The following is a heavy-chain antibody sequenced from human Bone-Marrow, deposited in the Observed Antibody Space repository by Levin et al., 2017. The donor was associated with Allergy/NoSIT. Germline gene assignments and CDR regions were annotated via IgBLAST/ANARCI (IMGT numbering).Heavy chain of an antibody. D-gene: IGHD3-3*01. Sequence: PGGSLRLSCAASGFTFSSYAMSWVRQAPGKGLEWVSAISGSGGSTYYADSVKGRFTISRDNSKNTLYLQMNSLRAEDTAVYYCAKNGGDFWTTYYYYGMDVWGQGTTVTVSS. J-gene: IGHJ6*02. CDR2: ISGSGGST. CDR1: GFTFSSYA. CDR3: AKNGGDFWTTYYYYGMDV. V-gene: IGHV3-23*01.